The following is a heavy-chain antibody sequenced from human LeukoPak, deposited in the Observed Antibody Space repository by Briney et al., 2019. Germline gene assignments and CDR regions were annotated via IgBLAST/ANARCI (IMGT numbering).Heavy chain of an antibody. CDR2: TYYRSKWQN. D-gene: IGHD6-19*01. J-gene: IGHJ4*02. Sequence: SQTLSLTCAISGDSFSSNSVTWTWLRQSPSRGLEWLGRTYYRSKWQNDYAVSVSSPITISPDTSKNQFSLQLNSVTPEDTAVYYCARGMTVADPFDYWGQGTLVTVSS. V-gene: IGHV6-1*01. CDR1: GDSFSSNSVT. CDR3: ARGMTVADPFDY.